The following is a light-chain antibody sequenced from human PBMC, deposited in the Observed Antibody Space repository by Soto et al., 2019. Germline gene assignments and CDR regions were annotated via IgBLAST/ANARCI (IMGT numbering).Light chain of an antibody. CDR1: QTVRDN. J-gene: IGKJ2*01. CDR3: QQSNNWPYT. CDR2: GAS. V-gene: IGKV3-15*01. Sequence: EIVMTHSPATLSVSPGDRATLSCRASQTVRDNLAWYQQKPGQAPRLLIYGASTRATGIPARFSGSGSGTEFPLTIDSLQSEDLALYFCQQSNNWPYTFGQGTKLEIK.